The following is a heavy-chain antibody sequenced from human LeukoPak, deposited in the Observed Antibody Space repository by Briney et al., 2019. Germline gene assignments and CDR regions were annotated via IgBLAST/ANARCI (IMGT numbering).Heavy chain of an antibody. CDR3: IANLEY. J-gene: IGHJ4*02. D-gene: IGHD1-1*01. CDR1: GITFSDAW. Sequence: PGGSLRPSCAASGITFSDAWMSWVRQVPGKGLEWIALLKSKTDGETSDYAAPVKGRFTVSRNDAENTLFLQMDSLKIDDTAVYYCIANLEYWCQATLVTVSS. V-gene: IGHV3-15*01. CDR2: LKSKTDGETS.